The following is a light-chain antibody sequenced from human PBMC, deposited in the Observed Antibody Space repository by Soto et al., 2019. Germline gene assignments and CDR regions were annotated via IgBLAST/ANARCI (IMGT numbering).Light chain of an antibody. V-gene: IGLV1-51*01. CDR3: AAWDSSLSAVF. Sequence: QSVLTQPPSVSAAPGQKVTISCSGARSNIGNNDVSWYQHLPGTAPKLLIYNSNERPPGISDRFSGSKSGTSATLGITGLRTGHEAEYYCAAWDSSLSAVFVGGGTKLTVL. CDR2: NSN. J-gene: IGLJ2*01. CDR1: RSNIGNND.